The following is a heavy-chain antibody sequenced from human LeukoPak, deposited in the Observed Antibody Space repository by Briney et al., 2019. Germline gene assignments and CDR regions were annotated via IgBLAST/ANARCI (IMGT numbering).Heavy chain of an antibody. D-gene: IGHD6-13*01. V-gene: IGHV3-7*04. Sequence: GGSLRLSCAASGFTFTTYWMSWVRQAPGKGVEWVAKISPEGSEKYYVDSVKGRFTISRDNAKNSLDIQMSSLRADDTAVYYCARGGSSRFDQWGQGTLVTVSS. CDR1: GFTFTTYW. J-gene: IGHJ4*02. CDR3: ARGGSSRFDQ. CDR2: ISPEGSEK.